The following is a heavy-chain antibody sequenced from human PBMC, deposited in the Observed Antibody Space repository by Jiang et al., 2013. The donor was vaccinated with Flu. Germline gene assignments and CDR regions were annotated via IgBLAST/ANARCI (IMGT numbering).Heavy chain of an antibody. CDR3: ARFEGVYCSGGSCKGNYYYGMDV. CDR2: INAGNGNT. V-gene: IGHV1-3*01. CDR1: GYTFTSYA. J-gene: IGHJ6*02. Sequence: KPGASVKVSCKASGYTFTSYAMHWVRQAPGQRLEWMGWINAGNGNTKYSQKFQGRVTITRDTSASTAYMELSSLRSEDTAVYYCARFEGVYCSGGSCKGNYYYGMDVWGQGTTVTVSS. D-gene: IGHD2-15*01.